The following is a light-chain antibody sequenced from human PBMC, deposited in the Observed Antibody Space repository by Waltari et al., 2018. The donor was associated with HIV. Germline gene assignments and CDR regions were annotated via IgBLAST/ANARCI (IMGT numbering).Light chain of an antibody. V-gene: IGLV1-47*01. CDR2: RHD. J-gene: IGLJ3*02. CDR1: SANIGSNY. CDR3: AVWDDSLSGWV. Sequence: QSVLTQPPSASGTPGQRVPISCSGSSANIGSNYLYWYQQVPGATPKLLIYRHDQRPSGVPDRFSGSKSGTSASLAISGLRSEDEADYYCAVWDDSLSGWVFGGGTKLTVL.